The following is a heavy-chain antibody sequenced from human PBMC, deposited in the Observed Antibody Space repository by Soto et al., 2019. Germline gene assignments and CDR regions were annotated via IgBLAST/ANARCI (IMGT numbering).Heavy chain of an antibody. D-gene: IGHD6-13*01. V-gene: IGHV4-59*01. CDR3: ARVWLYSRPGRRLKWFDP. J-gene: IGHJ5*02. CDR2: IYYSGST. Sequence: SETLSLTCTVSGGSISSYYWSWIRQPPGKGLEWIGYIYYSGSTNYNPSLKSRVNISVDTSKNQFSLKLSSVTAAETAVYYCARVWLYSRPGRRLKWFDPWGQGTLVTV. CDR1: GGSISSYY.